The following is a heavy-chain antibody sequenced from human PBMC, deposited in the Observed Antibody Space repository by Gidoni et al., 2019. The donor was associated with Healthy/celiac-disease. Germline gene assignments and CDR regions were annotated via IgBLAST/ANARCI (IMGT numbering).Heavy chain of an antibody. CDR2: ISSSSSYI. Sequence: EVQLVESGGGLVKPGGSLRLPCGASGFPFSRYSMNWVRQAPGKGLEWVLSISSSSSYIYYADSVKGRFTISRDNAKNSLYLQMNSLRAEDTAVYYCARAHCSSTSCYLGDAFDIWGQGTMVTVSS. J-gene: IGHJ3*02. D-gene: IGHD2-2*01. CDR3: ARAHCSSTSCYLGDAFDI. CDR1: GFPFSRYS. V-gene: IGHV3-21*01.